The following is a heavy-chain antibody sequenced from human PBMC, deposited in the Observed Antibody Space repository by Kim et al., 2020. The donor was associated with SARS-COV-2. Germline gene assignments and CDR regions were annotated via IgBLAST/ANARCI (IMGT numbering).Heavy chain of an antibody. Sequence: GGSLRLSCAASGFTVSSNYMSWVRQAPGKGLEWVSVIYSGGSTYYADSVKGRFTISRDNSKNTLYLQMNSLRAEDTAVYYCARDAYYYDSSGYPNYYGMDVWGQGTTVTVSS. CDR2: IYSGGST. CDR1: GFTVSSNY. CDR3: ARDAYYYDSSGYPNYYGMDV. V-gene: IGHV3-66*02. J-gene: IGHJ6*02. D-gene: IGHD3-22*01.